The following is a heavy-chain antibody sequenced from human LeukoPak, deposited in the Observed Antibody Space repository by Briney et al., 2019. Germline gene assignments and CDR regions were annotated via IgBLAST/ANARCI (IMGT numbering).Heavy chain of an antibody. D-gene: IGHD3-16*01. CDR3: ARFAGGEEVAIDAFDI. CDR2: IYYSGST. V-gene: IGHV4-30-4*08. CDR1: GGSISSGDYY. J-gene: IGHJ3*02. Sequence: SQTLSLTCTVSGGSISSGDYYWSWIRQPPGKGLEWIGYIYYSGSTYYNPSLKSRVTISVDTSKNQFSLKLSSVTAADTAVYYCARFAGGEEVAIDAFDIWGQGTMVTVSS.